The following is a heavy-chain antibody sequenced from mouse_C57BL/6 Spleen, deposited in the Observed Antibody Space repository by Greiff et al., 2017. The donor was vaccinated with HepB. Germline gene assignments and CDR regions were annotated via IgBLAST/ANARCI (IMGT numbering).Heavy chain of an antibody. V-gene: IGHV5-9-1*02. J-gene: IGHJ4*01. Sequence: EVQLVESGEGLVKPGGSLKLSCAASGFTFSSYAMSWVRQTPEKRLEWVAYISSGGDYIYYADTVKGRFTISRDNARNTLYLQMSSLKSEDTAMYYCTRDCYYGSSLYYAMDYWGQGTSVTVSS. CDR3: TRDCYYGSSLYYAMDY. CDR2: ISSGGDYI. D-gene: IGHD1-1*01. CDR1: GFTFSSYA.